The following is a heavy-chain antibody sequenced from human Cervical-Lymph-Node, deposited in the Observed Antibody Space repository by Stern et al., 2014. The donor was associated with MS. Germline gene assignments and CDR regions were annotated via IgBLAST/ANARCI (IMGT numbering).Heavy chain of an antibody. D-gene: IGHD5-12*01. CDR2: IIPIFGTA. Sequence: QVQLVQSGSEAKKPGSSVKVSCKVSGGTFSTDKISWVRQAPGQGLEWMGAIIPIFGTADYAQRFQDRVTIIADESTSEAHMELSSLRSEDTGVYYCARLGSCYDSSYLDFWGQGTLVTVSS. CDR1: GGTFSTDK. V-gene: IGHV1-69*01. CDR3: ARLGSCYDSSYLDF. J-gene: IGHJ4*02.